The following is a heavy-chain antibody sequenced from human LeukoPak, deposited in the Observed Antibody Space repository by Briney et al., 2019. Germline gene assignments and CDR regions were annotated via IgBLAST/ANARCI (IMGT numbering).Heavy chain of an antibody. J-gene: IGHJ4*02. V-gene: IGHV3-23*01. Sequence: PGGSLRLSCAASGFTFSSYAMSWVRQAPGKGLEWVSAISGSGGSTYCADSVKGRFTISRDNSKNTLYLQMNSLRAEDTAVYYCAKGFHGSVAGTNWGQGTLVTVSS. D-gene: IGHD6-19*01. CDR2: ISGSGGST. CDR1: GFTFSSYA. CDR3: AKGFHGSVAGTN.